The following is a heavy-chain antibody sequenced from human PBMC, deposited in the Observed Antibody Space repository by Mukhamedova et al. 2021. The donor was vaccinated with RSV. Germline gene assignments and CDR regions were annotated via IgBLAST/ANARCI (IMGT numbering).Heavy chain of an antibody. D-gene: IGHD6-19*01. Sequence: GLEWVSYISSSGSTIYYADSVKGRFTISRDNAKNSLYLQMNSLRAEDTAVYYCARTVGYSSGWYAGLFSYWGQGTLVTVSS. CDR3: ARTVGYSSGWYAGLFSY. J-gene: IGHJ4*02. CDR2: ISSSGSTI. V-gene: IGHV3-11*01.